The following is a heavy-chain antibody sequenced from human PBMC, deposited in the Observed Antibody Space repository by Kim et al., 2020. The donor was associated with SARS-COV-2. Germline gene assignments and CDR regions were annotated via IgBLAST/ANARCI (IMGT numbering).Heavy chain of an antibody. J-gene: IGHJ5*02. Sequence: GGSLRLSCAASGFTFSSYAMHWVRQAPGKGLEWVAVISYDGSNKYYADSVKGRFTISRDNSKNTLYLQMNSLRAEDTAVYYCVFGLSRQSNHWGQGTLVTVSS. CDR3: VFGLSRQSNH. CDR1: GFTFSSYA. V-gene: IGHV3-30-3*01. D-gene: IGHD3-10*01. CDR2: ISYDGSNK.